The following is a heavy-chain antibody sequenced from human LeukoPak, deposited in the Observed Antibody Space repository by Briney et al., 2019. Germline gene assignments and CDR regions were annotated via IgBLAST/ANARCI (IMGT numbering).Heavy chain of an antibody. CDR1: GYTFTSYD. CDR3: AREWDYYGSWGFDP. D-gene: IGHD3-10*01. J-gene: IGHJ5*02. V-gene: IGHV1-8*01. CDR2: MNPNSGNT. Sequence: ASVKVSCKXSGYTFTSYDINWVRQATGQGLEWMGWMNPNSGNTGYAQKFQGRVTMTRNTSISTAYMELSSLRSEDTAVYYCAREWDYYGSWGFDPWGQGTLVTVSS.